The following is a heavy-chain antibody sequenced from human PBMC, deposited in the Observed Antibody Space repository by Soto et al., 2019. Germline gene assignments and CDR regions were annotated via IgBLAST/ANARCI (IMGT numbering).Heavy chain of an antibody. CDR2: SSGSGSGGST. J-gene: IGHJ4*02. D-gene: IGHD4-4*01. CDR3: AKDRDDYRNYVFDY. Sequence: EVQLLESGGGLVQPGGSLRLSCAAFGFTFTNYAMTWLRQAPGKGLEWVSISSGSGSGGSTNYADSVKGRFTISRDNSKNTLYLQMNSLRVEDTAVYYCAKDRDDYRNYVFDYWGQGTLVTVSS. V-gene: IGHV3-23*01. CDR1: GFTFTNYA.